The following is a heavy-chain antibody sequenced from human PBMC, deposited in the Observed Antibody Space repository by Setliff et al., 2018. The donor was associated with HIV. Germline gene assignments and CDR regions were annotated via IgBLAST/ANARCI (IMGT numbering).Heavy chain of an antibody. CDR2: INSDGSST. V-gene: IGHV3-74*01. CDR3: ARDWDYSDSNGNLDS. J-gene: IGHJ4*02. D-gene: IGHD3-22*01. Sequence: GGSLRLSCAASGFTFSSYWMHWVRQAPGKGLVWVSRINSDGSSTSYADSVKGRFTISRDNAKNSLYLQMNSLRAEDTAVYYCARDWDYSDSNGNLDSWGQGTLVTVSS. CDR1: GFTFSSYW.